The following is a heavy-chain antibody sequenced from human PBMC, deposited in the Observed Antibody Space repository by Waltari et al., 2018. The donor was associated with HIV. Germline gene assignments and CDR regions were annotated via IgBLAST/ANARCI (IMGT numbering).Heavy chain of an antibody. CDR3: ASLGGLYYDSSGYLEPFDY. Sequence: QVQLVQSGAEVKKPGSSVKVSCKASGGTFSSYAISWVRQAPGQGLEWMGGIIPIFGTANYAQKFQGRVTITADESTSTAYMELSSLRSEDTAVYYCASLGGLYYDSSGYLEPFDYWGQGTLVTVSS. D-gene: IGHD3-22*01. CDR1: GGTFSSYA. V-gene: IGHV1-69*12. J-gene: IGHJ4*02. CDR2: IIPIFGTA.